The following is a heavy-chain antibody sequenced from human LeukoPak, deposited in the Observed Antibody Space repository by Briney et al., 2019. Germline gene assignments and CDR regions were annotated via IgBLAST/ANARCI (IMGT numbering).Heavy chain of an antibody. J-gene: IGHJ4*02. CDR3: AREFNGSPDY. V-gene: IGHV4-39*02. D-gene: IGHD6-25*01. Sequence: SETLSLTCTVSGGSISSNTYYWSWIRQPPGKGLEWIGSIRYSGRTYYKPPLKSRVTLSVDTSKNQLLLNLRSVTAADTAMYYCAREFNGSPDYSGQGTLVTVSS. CDR2: IRYSGRT. CDR1: GGSISSNTYY.